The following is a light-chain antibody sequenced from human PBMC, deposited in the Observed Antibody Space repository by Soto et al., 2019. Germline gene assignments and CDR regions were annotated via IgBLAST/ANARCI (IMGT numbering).Light chain of an antibody. V-gene: IGLV2-14*01. Sequence: QSALTQPASVSGSPGQSITISCTGTSSDVGGYNYVSWYQQHPVKAPKLMIYDVTNRPSGVSDRFSGSKSGNTASLTISGIQAEDEADYYCRSYTSSSTPYVFGTGTKLTVL. CDR2: DVT. CDR1: SSDVGGYNY. CDR3: RSYTSSSTPYV. J-gene: IGLJ1*01.